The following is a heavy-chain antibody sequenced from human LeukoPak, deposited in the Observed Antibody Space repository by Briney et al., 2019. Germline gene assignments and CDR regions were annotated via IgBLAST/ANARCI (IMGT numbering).Heavy chain of an antibody. CDR1: GYSISSGYY. Sequence: SETLSLTCTVSGYSISSGYYWGWIRQPPGKGLEWIGSIYHSGSTYYNPSLKSRVTISVDTSKNQFSLKLSSVTAADTAVYYCARSSISEGTNFDYWGQGALVTVSS. V-gene: IGHV4-38-2*02. J-gene: IGHJ4*02. CDR3: ARSSISEGTNFDY. D-gene: IGHD1/OR15-1a*01. CDR2: IYHSGST.